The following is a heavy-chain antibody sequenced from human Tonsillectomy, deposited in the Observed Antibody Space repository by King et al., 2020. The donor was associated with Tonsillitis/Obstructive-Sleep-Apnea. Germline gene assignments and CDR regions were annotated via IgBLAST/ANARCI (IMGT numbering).Heavy chain of an antibody. CDR3: AVITTSYYFDY. CDR1: GFTFSSYS. Sequence: VQLVESGGGLVKPGGSLRLSCAASGFTFSSYSMNWVRQAPGKGLEWVSSISSSSSYIYYADSVKSRFTISRDNAKNSLYLQMNSLRAEDTAVYYCAVITTSYYFDYWGQGTLVTVSS. D-gene: IGHD3-16*01. V-gene: IGHV3-21*01. CDR2: ISSSSSYI. J-gene: IGHJ4*02.